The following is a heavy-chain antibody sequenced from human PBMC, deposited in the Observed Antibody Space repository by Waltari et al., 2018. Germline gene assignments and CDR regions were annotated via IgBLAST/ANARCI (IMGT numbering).Heavy chain of an antibody. CDR3: AKNFPTPYYFDY. J-gene: IGHJ4*02. V-gene: IGHV3-21*01. CDR1: GFPLIRIN. CDR2: ISSSSNYI. Sequence: EVQLVESGGGLVKPGGSLTLSCVASGFPLIRINMNWVRQAPGKGLEWVSSISSSSNYIYYADSVRGRFTISRDNAKNSLYLQMNSLRAEDTAVYYCAKNFPTPYYFDYWGQGTLVTVSS.